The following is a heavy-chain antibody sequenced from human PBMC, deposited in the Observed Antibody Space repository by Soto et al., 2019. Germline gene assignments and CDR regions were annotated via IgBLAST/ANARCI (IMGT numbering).Heavy chain of an antibody. CDR3: ARGLLWFGKYYYGMDV. CDR1: DGSFSGYY. D-gene: IGHD3-10*01. CDR2: INHSGST. V-gene: IGHV4-34*01. Sequence: PSETLSLTCAVYDGSFSGYYWSWIRQPPGKGLEWIGEINHSGSTNYNPSLKSRVTISVDTSKNQFSLKLNSVTAADTAVYYCARGLLWFGKYYYGMDVWGQGTTVTVSS. J-gene: IGHJ6*02.